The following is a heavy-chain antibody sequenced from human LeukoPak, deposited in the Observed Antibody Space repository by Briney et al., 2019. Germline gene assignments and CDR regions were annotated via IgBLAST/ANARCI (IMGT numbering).Heavy chain of an antibody. D-gene: IGHD6-13*01. J-gene: IGHJ6*02. V-gene: IGHV3-23*01. Sequence: GGSLRLSCAASGFTFSSYAMSWVRQAPGKGLEWVSAISGSGGSTYYADSVKGRFTISRDNSKNTLYLQMNSLRAEDTAVYYCAKDMLDSSSWYYNYYYYGMDVWGQGTTVTVSS. CDR3: AKDMLDSSSWYYNYYYYGMDV. CDR1: GFTFSSYA. CDR2: ISGSGGST.